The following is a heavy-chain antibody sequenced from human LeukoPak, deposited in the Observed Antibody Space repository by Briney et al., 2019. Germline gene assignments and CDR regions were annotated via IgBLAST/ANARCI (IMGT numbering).Heavy chain of an antibody. V-gene: IGHV4-59*08. J-gene: IGHJ4*02. CDR1: GGSISGDS. CDR2: ISYTGNT. Sequence: SETLSLTCSVSGGSISGDSWTWIRQPPGKGLEWIGFISYTGNTNHYNPSLKSRVTMSVDTSMNQFSLKLSSVTAADTAVYYCARLGNCGNDCYAADYWGQGTLVTVSS. CDR3: ARLGNCGNDCYAADY. D-gene: IGHD2-21*02.